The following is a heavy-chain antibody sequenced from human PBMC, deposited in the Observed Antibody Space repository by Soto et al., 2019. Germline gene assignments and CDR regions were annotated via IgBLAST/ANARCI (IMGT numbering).Heavy chain of an antibody. J-gene: IGHJ4*02. CDR2: ISYDGSNK. CDR1: GFTFSSYA. D-gene: IGHD6-13*01. Sequence: QVQLVESGGGVVQPGRSLRLSCAASGFTFSSYAMHWVRQAPGKGLEWVAVISYDGSNKYYADSVKGRFTISRDNSKNTLYLQMNSLRAEDTAVYYCARSDSSWHYWGQGTLVTVSS. V-gene: IGHV3-30-3*01. CDR3: ARSDSSWHY.